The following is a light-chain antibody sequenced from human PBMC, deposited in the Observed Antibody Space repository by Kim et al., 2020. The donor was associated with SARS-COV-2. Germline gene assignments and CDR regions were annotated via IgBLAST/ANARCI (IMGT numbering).Light chain of an antibody. CDR3: QQYGSSPYT. V-gene: IGKV3-20*01. CDR2: GAS. CDR1: QSVSSSY. J-gene: IGKJ2*01. Sequence: PGERATLSCRASQSVSSSYLAWYQQKPGQAPRLLIYGASSRATGIPDRFSGSGSGTDFTLTISRLEPEDFAVYYCQQYGSSPYTFGQGTKLEI.